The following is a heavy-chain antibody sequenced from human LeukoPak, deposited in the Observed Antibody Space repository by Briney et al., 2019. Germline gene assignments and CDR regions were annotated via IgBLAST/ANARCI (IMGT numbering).Heavy chain of an antibody. V-gene: IGHV3-30*07. J-gene: IGHJ4*02. CDR2: ISNDGSNK. D-gene: IGHD3-10*01. Sequence: PGGSLRLSCAASGFTFSSYALHWVRQAPGKGLEWVAVISNDGSNKYYADSVKGPFSISRDNSKSTLYLVMNSLRAEDTAVYCCAKEDGNYGSGRYYYFDYWGQGTLVTVSS. CDR1: GFTFSSYA. CDR3: AKEDGNYGSGRYYYFDY.